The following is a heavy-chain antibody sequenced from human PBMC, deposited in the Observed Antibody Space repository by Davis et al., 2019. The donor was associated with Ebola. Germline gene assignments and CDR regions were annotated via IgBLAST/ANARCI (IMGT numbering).Heavy chain of an antibody. CDR3: ARDGGAVAVSFFDS. J-gene: IGHJ4*02. CDR1: GFTFDDYG. CDR2: IYSTGTT. D-gene: IGHD6-19*01. Sequence: GESLKISCAASGFTFDDYGMNWVRQGPGKGLEWVSVIYSTGTTYYADSVRGRFTISRDISKNTVYLQMNNLRAEDTAVYYCARDGGAVAVSFFDSWGQGTLVTVSS. V-gene: IGHV3-66*03.